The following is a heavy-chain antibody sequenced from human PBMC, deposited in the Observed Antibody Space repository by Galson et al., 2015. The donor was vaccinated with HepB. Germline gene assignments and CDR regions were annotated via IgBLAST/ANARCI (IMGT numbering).Heavy chain of an antibody. V-gene: IGHV3-30*04. CDR3: ARDSFYYGSGNYFDY. J-gene: IGHJ4*02. D-gene: IGHD3-10*01. CDR1: GFTFSSYA. Sequence: SLRLSCAASGFTFSSYAMHWVRQAPGKGLEWVAVISYGGSNKYYADSVKGRFTISRDNSKNTLYLQMNSLRAEDTAVYYCARDSFYYGSGNYFDYWGQGTLVTVSS. CDR2: ISYGGSNK.